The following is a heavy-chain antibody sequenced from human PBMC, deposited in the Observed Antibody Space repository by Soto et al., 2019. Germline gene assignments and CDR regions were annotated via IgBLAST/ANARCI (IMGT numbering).Heavy chain of an antibody. V-gene: IGHV4-59*01. CDR3: ARAQGPWLVRAFDI. D-gene: IGHD6-19*01. Sequence: SETLSLTCTVSGGSISSYYWSWIRQPPGKGLEWIGHIYYSGSTNYNPSLKSRVTISVDTSKNQFSLKLSSVTAADTAVYYCARAQGPWLVRAFDIWGQGTMVTVSS. CDR2: IYYSGST. CDR1: GGSISSYY. J-gene: IGHJ3*02.